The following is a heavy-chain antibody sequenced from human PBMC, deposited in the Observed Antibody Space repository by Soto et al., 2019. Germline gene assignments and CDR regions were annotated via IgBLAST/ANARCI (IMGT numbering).Heavy chain of an antibody. CDR1: GYTFTSYG. CDR3: ARDTSGYDMYYYYCGMDV. V-gene: IGHV1-18*04. Sequence: SSVKVSCKASGYTFTSYGISWVRQAPGQGLEWMGWISAYNGNTNYAQKLQGRVTMTTDTSTSTAYMELRSLRSDDTPVYYCARDTSGYDMYYYYCGMDVWGQGTTVIVS. J-gene: IGHJ6*02. D-gene: IGHD5-12*01. CDR2: ISAYNGNT.